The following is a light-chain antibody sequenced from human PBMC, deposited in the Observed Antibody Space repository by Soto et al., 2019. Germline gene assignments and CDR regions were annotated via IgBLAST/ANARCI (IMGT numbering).Light chain of an antibody. CDR2: GAS. Sequence: EIVMTQSPATLSVSPGERATLSCRASQSVSSNLAWYQQKPGQAPRLLIYGASTRATGLPARFSGSGSGTESTLTISSLQSEDFAVYYCQQYNNWPFTFGPGAKVDIK. CDR3: QQYNNWPFT. CDR1: QSVSSN. J-gene: IGKJ3*01. V-gene: IGKV3-15*01.